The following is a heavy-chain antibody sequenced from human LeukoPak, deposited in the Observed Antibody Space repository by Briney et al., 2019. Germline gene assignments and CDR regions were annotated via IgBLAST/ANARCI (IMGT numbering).Heavy chain of an antibody. Sequence: SETLSLTCAVYGGSFSGYYWSWIRKPPGKGMEWIGEINHSGSTNYNPSLKSRVTISVDTSKNQFSLKLSSVTAADTAVYYCARVRSPFTILAWFDPWGQGTLVTVSS. D-gene: IGHD3-9*01. CDR1: GGSFSGYY. V-gene: IGHV4-34*01. CDR2: INHSGST. CDR3: ARVRSPFTILAWFDP. J-gene: IGHJ5*02.